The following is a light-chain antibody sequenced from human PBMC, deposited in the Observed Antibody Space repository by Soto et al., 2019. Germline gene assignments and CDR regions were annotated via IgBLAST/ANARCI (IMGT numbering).Light chain of an antibody. J-gene: IGKJ1*01. CDR2: DAS. Sequence: EIVLTQSPATLSLSPGERATLSCRASQSVSSYLAWYQKKPCQAPRLLIYDASNRATVIPARFSGSGSGTDFTLTISSLVPEDFAVYYCQQRSNWPRKFGQGTKVDIK. V-gene: IGKV3-11*01. CDR3: QQRSNWPRK. CDR1: QSVSSY.